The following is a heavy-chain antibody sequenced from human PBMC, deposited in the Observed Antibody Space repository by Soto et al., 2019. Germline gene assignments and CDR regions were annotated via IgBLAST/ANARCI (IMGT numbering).Heavy chain of an antibody. V-gene: IGHV3-49*03. CDR1: GFTFGDYA. CDR3: TRDFCSGGSCYYYYYMDV. Sequence: PGGSLRLSCTASGFTFGDYAMSWFRQAPGKGLEWVGFIRSKAYGGTTEYAASVKGRFTISRDDSKSIAYLQMNSLKTEDTAVYYCTRDFCSGGSCYYYYYMDVWGKGTTVTVSS. D-gene: IGHD2-15*01. J-gene: IGHJ6*03. CDR2: IRSKAYGGTT.